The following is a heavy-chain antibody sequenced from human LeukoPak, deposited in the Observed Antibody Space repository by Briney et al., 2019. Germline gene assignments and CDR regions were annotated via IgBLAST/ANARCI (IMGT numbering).Heavy chain of an antibody. CDR1: GGSISSSSYY. Sequence: SETLSLTCTVSGGSISSSSYYWGWIRQPPGKGLEWIGSIYYSGSTYYNPSLKSRVTISVDTSKNQFSLKLSSVTAADTAVYYRARQDTAMVRGIHWYFDLWGRGTLVTVSS. CDR2: IYYSGST. CDR3: ARQDTAMVRGIHWYFDL. D-gene: IGHD5-18*01. J-gene: IGHJ2*01. V-gene: IGHV4-39*01.